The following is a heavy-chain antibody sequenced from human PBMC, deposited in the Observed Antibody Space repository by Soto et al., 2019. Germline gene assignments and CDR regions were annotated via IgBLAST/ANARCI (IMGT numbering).Heavy chain of an antibody. CDR2: TYYRSKWYN. V-gene: IGHV6-1*01. CDR3: ARDQLIQLWFNYYYYGMDV. D-gene: IGHD5-18*01. J-gene: IGHJ6*02. Sequence: SQTLSLTCAISGDSVSSNSAAWNWIRQSPSRGLEWLGRTYYRSKWYNDYAVSVKSRITINPDTSKNQFSLQLNSVTPEDTAVYYCARDQLIQLWFNYYYYGMDVWGQGTTVTVSS. CDR1: GDSVSSNSAA.